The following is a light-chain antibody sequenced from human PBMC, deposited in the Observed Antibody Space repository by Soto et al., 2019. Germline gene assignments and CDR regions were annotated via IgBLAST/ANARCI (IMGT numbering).Light chain of an antibody. CDR2: EVT. CDR1: SGDVGTYNR. Sequence: QSALTQPPSVSGSPGQSVTISCTGTSGDVGTYNRVSWYQQPPGTAPKLLIYEVTNRPSWVPDRFSGSKSGNTASLTISGLQAEDEADYYCSSYTSSTTVVFGGGTQLTVL. V-gene: IGLV2-18*02. J-gene: IGLJ2*01. CDR3: SSYTSSTTVV.